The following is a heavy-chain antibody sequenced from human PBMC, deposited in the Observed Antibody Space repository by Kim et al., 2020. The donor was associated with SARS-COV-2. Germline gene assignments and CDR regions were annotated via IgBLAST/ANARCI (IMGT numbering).Heavy chain of an antibody. CDR3: ARRGSWSPYALDV. Sequence: EYAVSVKSRITITPDTSKNQFSLQLNSVTPEDTAVYYCARRGSWSPYALDVWGQGTTVTVSS. J-gene: IGHJ6*02. V-gene: IGHV6-1*01. D-gene: IGHD6-13*01.